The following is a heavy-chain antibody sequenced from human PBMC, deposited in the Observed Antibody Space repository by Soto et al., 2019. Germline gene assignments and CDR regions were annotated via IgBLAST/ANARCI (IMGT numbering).Heavy chain of an antibody. Sequence: GGSLRLSYAASGFTFTRYSMNWVRQAQGKGLEWVSSISSTTNYIYYGDSMKGRFTISRDNAKNSLYLEMNSLRAEDTAVYYCARESEDLTSNFDYWGQGTLVTVSS. J-gene: IGHJ4*02. CDR3: ARESEDLTSNFDY. CDR1: GFTFTRYS. V-gene: IGHV3-21*06. CDR2: ISSTTNYI.